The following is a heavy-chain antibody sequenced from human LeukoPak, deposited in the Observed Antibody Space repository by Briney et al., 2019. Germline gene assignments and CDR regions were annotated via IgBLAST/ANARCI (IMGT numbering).Heavy chain of an antibody. Sequence: GASVKVSCKASGYTXTSYGISWVRQAPGQGLEWMGWISGYNRNTNYAQKLQGRVTMTTDTSTSTAYMELRSLRSDDTAVYYCARPLTILSVQSYGMDVWGQGTTVTVSS. CDR3: ARPLTILSVQSYGMDV. V-gene: IGHV1-18*01. CDR1: GYTXTSYG. CDR2: ISGYNRNT. J-gene: IGHJ6*02. D-gene: IGHD3-9*01.